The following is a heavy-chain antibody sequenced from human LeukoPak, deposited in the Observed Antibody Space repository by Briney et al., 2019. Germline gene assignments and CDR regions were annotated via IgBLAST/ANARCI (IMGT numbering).Heavy chain of an antibody. CDR2: INSDGSWT. CDR3: VSFYETY. D-gene: IGHD2-2*01. J-gene: IGHJ4*02. V-gene: IGHV3-74*01. Sequence: GGSLRLSCAASGFTFSNYWMHWVRQAPGKGLVWVSHINSDGSWTTYVDSVKGRFTISKDNAKNMVYLQMNNLRAEDTAVYYCVSFYETYWGRGTLVTVSS. CDR1: GFTFSNYW.